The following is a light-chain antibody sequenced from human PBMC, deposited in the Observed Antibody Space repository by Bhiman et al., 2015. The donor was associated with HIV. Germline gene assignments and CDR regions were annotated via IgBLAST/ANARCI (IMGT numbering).Light chain of an antibody. Sequence: QSALTQPASVSGSPGQSITISCTGASSHILNFDLVSWYQKHPDKAPKLIISDVNKRPSGISSRFSGSKSGNTVYLTISGLQSDDEADYYCCSYATQNSYVFGTGTAVTVL. CDR1: SSHILNFDL. J-gene: IGLJ1*01. CDR2: DVN. CDR3: CSYATQNSYV. V-gene: IGLV2-23*02.